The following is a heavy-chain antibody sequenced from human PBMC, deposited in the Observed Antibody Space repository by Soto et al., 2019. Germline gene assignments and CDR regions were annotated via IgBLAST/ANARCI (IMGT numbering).Heavy chain of an antibody. CDR1: GYTLTELS. J-gene: IGHJ6*02. CDR3: ATYGGRSLLLADYGMDV. CDR2: FDPEDGET. Sequence: GASVKVSCKVSGYTLTELSMHWVRQAPGKGLEWMGGFDPEDGETIYAQKFQGRVTMTEDTSTDTAYMELSSLRSEDTAVYYCATYGGRSLLLADYGMDVWGQGTKVTVYS. V-gene: IGHV1-24*01. D-gene: IGHD2-15*01.